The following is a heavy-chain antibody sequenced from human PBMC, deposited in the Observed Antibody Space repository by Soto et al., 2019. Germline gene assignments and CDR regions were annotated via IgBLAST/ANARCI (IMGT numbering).Heavy chain of an antibody. CDR1: GGTFSSYD. Sequence: SVKVSCKASGGTFSSYDISWVRQAPGQGLEWMGGIIPIFGTANYAQKFQGRVTITADESTSTAYMELSSLRSEDTAVYYCARGYYDSSGYYFPDLGDYYYYGMDVWGQGTTVTV. V-gene: IGHV1-69*13. CDR3: ARGYYDSSGYYFPDLGDYYYYGMDV. CDR2: IIPIFGTA. J-gene: IGHJ6*02. D-gene: IGHD3-22*01.